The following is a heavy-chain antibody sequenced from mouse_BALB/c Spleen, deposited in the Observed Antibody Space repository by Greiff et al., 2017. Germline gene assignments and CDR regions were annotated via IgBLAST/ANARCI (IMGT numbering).Heavy chain of an antibody. CDR1: GFNIKDTY. J-gene: IGHJ4*01. Sequence: VHVKQSGAELVKPGASVKLSCTASGFNIKDTYMHWVKQRPEQGLEWIGRIDPANGNTKYDPKFQGKATITADTSSNTAYLQLSSLTSEDTAVYYCARYGDYAMDYWGQGTSVTVSS. CDR3: ARYGDYAMDY. D-gene: IGHD1-1*01. CDR2: IDPANGNT. V-gene: IGHV14-3*02.